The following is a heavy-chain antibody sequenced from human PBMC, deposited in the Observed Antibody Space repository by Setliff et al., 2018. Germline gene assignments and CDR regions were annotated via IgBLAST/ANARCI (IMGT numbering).Heavy chain of an antibody. CDR3: ARVNTVLRGYSGSWYSPPYYYGMDV. D-gene: IGHD6-13*01. V-gene: IGHV4-34*01. J-gene: IGHJ6*02. CDR1: GGSFSGYY. Sequence: PSETLSLTCAVYGGSFSGYYWSWIRQPPGKGLEWIGEINHSGSTNYNPSLKSRVTISVDTSKNQSSLKLSSVTAADTAVYYCARVNTVLRGYSGSWYSPPYYYGMDVWGQGTTVTVSS. CDR2: INHSGST.